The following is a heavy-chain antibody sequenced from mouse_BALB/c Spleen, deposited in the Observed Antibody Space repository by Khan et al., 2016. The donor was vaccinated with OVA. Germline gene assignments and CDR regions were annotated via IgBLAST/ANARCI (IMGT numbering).Heavy chain of an antibody. CDR2: ISTYYGDA. V-gene: IGHV1S137*01. CDR1: GYTFTDYA. J-gene: IGHJ4*01. D-gene: IGHD1-2*01. Sequence: VKLLESGAELVRPGVSVKISCKGSGYTFTDYAMHWVKQSHAKSLEWIGVISTYYGDASYTQKFKGKATMTVDKSSSTAYMELARLTSEDSAIYYCARPSTATAMDYWGQGTSVTVSS. CDR3: ARPSTATAMDY.